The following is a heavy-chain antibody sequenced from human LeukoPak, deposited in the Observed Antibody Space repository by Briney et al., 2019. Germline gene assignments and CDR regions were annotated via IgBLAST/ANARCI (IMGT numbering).Heavy chain of an antibody. CDR3: AGGGYCSRASCFAPLFDF. CDR1: GGSISRYY. Sequence: SETLSLTCTVSGGSISRYYWSWIRQSPGRGLGWIAYIYYSGTTNYNPSLKSRVTISVDTSKSQFSLKLNSVTAADTAVYYCAGGGYCSRASCFAPLFDFWGQGVLVTVSS. D-gene: IGHD2-2*01. CDR2: IYYSGTT. J-gene: IGHJ4*02. V-gene: IGHV4-59*01.